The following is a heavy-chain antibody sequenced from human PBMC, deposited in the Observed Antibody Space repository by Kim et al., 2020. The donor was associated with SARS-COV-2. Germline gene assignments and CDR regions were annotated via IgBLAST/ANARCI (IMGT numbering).Heavy chain of an antibody. CDR3: ARMHGDRVNWFGP. J-gene: IGHJ5*02. CDR2: IYHSGMT. CDR1: GGSIISGSYH. D-gene: IGHD2-21*02. Sequence: SETLSLTCTVSGGSIISGSYHWGWIRQSPGRGLEWIASIYHSGMTYYNPSLRSRVTISVDTSKSQFSLRLSSVTAADTAIYYCARMHGDRVNWFGPWGQGMLVTVSS. V-gene: IGHV4-39*01.